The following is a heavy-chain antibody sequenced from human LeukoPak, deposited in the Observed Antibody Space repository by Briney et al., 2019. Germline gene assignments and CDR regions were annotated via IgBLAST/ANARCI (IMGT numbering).Heavy chain of an antibody. V-gene: IGHV3-23*01. CDR3: ARDWVYKIDY. J-gene: IGHJ4*02. CDR2: ISNNGGYT. CDR1: GFTFSSSA. D-gene: IGHD5-24*01. Sequence: PGGSLRLSCAASGFTFSSSAMSWVRQAPGKGLEWVSAISNNGGYTYYADSVQGRFTISRDNSKSTLCLQMNSLRAEDTAVYYCARDWVYKIDYWGRGTLVTVSS.